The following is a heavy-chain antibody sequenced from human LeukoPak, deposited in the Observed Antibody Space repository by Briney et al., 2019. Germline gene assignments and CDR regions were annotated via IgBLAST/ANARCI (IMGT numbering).Heavy chain of an antibody. D-gene: IGHD5-24*01. J-gene: IGHJ2*01. CDR3: ARMTIYWYFDL. CDR2: INYSGRT. CDR1: GVSISSSSDY. Sequence: SETLSLTCTVSGVSISSSSDYWGWIRQPPGKGLEWIGSINYSGRTYHNPSPKSRPTISVDTSKNQLSLKLSSVTAADTAVYYCARMTIYWYFDLWGRGTLVTVSS. V-gene: IGHV4-39*01.